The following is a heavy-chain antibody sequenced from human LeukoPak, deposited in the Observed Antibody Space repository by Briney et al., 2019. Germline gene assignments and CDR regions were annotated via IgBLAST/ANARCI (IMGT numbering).Heavy chain of an antibody. CDR3: ARGRLSGWYLKVGRVDY. D-gene: IGHD6-19*01. CDR2: INHSGST. CDR1: GGSFSGYY. J-gene: IGHJ4*02. V-gene: IGHV4-34*01. Sequence: SETLSLTCAVYGGSFSGYYWSWIRQPPGKGLEWIGEINHSGSTNYNPSLKSRVTISVDTSKNQFSLKLSSVTAADTDVYYCARGRLSGWYLKVGRVDYGGQGTRVTVSS.